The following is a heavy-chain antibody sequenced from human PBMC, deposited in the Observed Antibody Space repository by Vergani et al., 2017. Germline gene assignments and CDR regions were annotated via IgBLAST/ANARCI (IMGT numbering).Heavy chain of an antibody. D-gene: IGHD5-12*01. Sequence: EVDLVESGGGLAQPGGSLRLSCEASGITFWKFGMHWVRQGPGKGLEWVSGISWNSGAVDYADSVRGRFTISRDHATNSLFLEMNSLRFEDTAVYFCTKGSVYYHDSAGHGYDPYTGFDLWGQGTLVTVSS. CDR1: GITFWKFG. CDR3: TKGSVYYHDSAGHGYDPYTGFDL. V-gene: IGHV3-9*01. CDR2: ISWNSGAV. J-gene: IGHJ3*01.